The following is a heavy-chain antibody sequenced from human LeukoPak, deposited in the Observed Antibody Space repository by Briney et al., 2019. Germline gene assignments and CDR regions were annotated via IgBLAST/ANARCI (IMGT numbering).Heavy chain of an antibody. CDR1: GGTFSSYT. V-gene: IGHV1-69*04. D-gene: IGHD3-22*01. CDR3: ARENLTMIVSLNWFDP. Sequence: GASLWVSCKASGGTFSSYTISWVRQAPGQGLEWMGRIIPILGIANYAQKFQGRVTITADKSTSTAYMELSSLRSEDTAVYYCARENLTMIVSLNWFDPWGQGTLVTVSS. J-gene: IGHJ5*02. CDR2: IIPILGIA.